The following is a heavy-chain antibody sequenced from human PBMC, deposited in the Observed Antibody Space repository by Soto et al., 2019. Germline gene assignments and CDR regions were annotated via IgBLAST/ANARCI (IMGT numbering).Heavy chain of an antibody. Sequence: QVQLQESGPGLVKPSETLSLTCSVSGGSISNSYWSWIRQPPGKGLEWIGYIYYSGSTNYNPSLKSRVAISVDTFKNHFSLMLSSVTAADTAAYDCASRNWSFDLWGRGTLVTVSS. CDR1: GGSISNSY. J-gene: IGHJ2*01. CDR3: ASRNWSFDL. V-gene: IGHV4-59*08. CDR2: IYYSGST.